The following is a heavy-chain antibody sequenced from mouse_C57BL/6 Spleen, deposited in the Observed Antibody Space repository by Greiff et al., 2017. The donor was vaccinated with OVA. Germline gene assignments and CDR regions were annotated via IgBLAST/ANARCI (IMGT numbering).Heavy chain of an antibody. Sequence: VQLQQSGPELVKPGASVKISCKASGYAFSSSWMNWVKQRPGKGLEWIGRIYPGDGDTNYNGKFKGKATLTADKSSSTAYMQLSSLTSEDSAVYFCARGENYYGSSGAMDYWGQGTSVTVSS. CDR1: GYAFSSSW. CDR2: IYPGDGDT. D-gene: IGHD1-1*01. V-gene: IGHV1-82*01. J-gene: IGHJ4*01. CDR3: ARGENYYGSSGAMDY.